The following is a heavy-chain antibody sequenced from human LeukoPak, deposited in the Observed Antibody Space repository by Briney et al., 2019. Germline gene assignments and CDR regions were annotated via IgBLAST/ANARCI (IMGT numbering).Heavy chain of an antibody. CDR3: VRDSDRVRDY. Sequence: GGSLRLSCAASGFTFSTYWMSWVRQAPGKGLEWVANIKQDGSEKSYVDSVKGRFTIARDNAKNSLYLQMNSLRDEDTAVYYCVRDSDRVRDYWGQGTLVTVSS. D-gene: IGHD3-10*01. CDR2: IKQDGSEK. V-gene: IGHV3-7*01. J-gene: IGHJ4*02. CDR1: GFTFSTYW.